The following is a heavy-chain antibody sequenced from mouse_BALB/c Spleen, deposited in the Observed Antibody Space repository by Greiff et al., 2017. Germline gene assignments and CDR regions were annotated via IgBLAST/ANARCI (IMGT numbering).Heavy chain of an antibody. CDR1: GFTFSSYA. CDR3: ARGGEDGNFDY. Sequence: EVKVVESGGGLVKPGGSLKLSCAASGFTFSSYAMSWVRQTPEKRLEWVATISSGGSYTYYPDSVKGRFTISRDNAKNTLYLQMSSLRSEDTAMYYCARGGEDGNFDYWGQGTTLTVSS. J-gene: IGHJ2*01. D-gene: IGHD2-1*01. V-gene: IGHV5-9-3*01. CDR2: ISSGGSYT.